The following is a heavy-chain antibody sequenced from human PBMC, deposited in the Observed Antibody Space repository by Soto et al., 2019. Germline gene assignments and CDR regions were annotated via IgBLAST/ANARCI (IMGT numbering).Heavy chain of an antibody. D-gene: IGHD2-2*01. CDR1: GYSVSSNSAA. V-gene: IGHV6-1*01. CDR2: TYSRSKWYN. Sequence: SQTLSLTCAISGYSVSSNSAAWNWIRQSPSRGLEWLGRTYSRSKWYNDYAVSVKSRITINPDTSRNQFSLQLSCVTPDDTAVYYGARDGDIVGVPAAPPSYDRMEFWDQGTTVTVSS. J-gene: IGHJ6*02. CDR3: ARDGDIVGVPAAPPSYDRMEF.